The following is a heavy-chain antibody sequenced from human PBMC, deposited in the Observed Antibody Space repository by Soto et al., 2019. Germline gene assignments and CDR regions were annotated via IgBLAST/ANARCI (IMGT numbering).Heavy chain of an antibody. Sequence: LRLSCAASGFTFSSYGMHWVRQAPGKGLEWVAVIWSDGSNKYYADSVKGRFTISRDNSKNRLYLQMNSLRIEDTAVYNCARGRYGMDVWGRGTTVTVSS. CDR3: ARGRYGMDV. V-gene: IGHV3-33*01. CDR2: IWSDGSNK. CDR1: GFTFSSYG. J-gene: IGHJ6*02.